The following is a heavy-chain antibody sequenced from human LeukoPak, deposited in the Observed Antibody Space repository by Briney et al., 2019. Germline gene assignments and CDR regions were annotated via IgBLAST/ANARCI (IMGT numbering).Heavy chain of an antibody. V-gene: IGHV4-59*01. J-gene: IGHJ4*02. D-gene: IGHD5-24*01. Sequence: SETLSLTCAVYGGSFSGYYWSWIRQPPGKGLEWIGYIYYSGSTNYNPSLKSRVTISVDTSKNQFSLKLSSVTAADTAVYYRASTEGRDGYNYLDYWGQGTLVTVSS. CDR3: ASTEGRDGYNYLDY. CDR2: IYYSGST. CDR1: GGSFSGYY.